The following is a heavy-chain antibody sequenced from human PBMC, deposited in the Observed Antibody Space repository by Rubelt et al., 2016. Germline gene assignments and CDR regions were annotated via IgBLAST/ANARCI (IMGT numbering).Heavy chain of an antibody. D-gene: IGHD5-24*01. CDR1: GYTFSKYG. CDR2: ISVNSGDT. J-gene: IGHJ3*02. V-gene: IGHV1-18*01. CDR3: ARATNRNYAFDI. Sequence: QVQLVQSGAEVKKSGASVKVSCKASGYTFSKYGINWVRQAPGQGLEWMGWISVNSGDTKYAQKGQCRVTMTTDTTKGEVYMELTSMRSDDTAVYSSARATNRNYAFDIGGQGTMVTVSS.